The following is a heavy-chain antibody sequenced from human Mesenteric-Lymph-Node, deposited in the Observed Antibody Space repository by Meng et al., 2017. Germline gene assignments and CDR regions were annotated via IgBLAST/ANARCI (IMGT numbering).Heavy chain of an antibody. CDR2: VSLSGDYT. V-gene: IGHV3-11*06. Sequence: GGSLRLSCAASGFTVSSNYMSWVRQAPGKGLEWVSTVSLSGDYTKYADSVKGRFTISRDNAKNSLYLQMNSLRAEDTAVYFCARVGGDFFDSSGSDYWGQGTLVTVSS. J-gene: IGHJ4*02. CDR1: GFTVSSNY. CDR3: ARVGGDFFDSSGSDY. D-gene: IGHD3-22*01.